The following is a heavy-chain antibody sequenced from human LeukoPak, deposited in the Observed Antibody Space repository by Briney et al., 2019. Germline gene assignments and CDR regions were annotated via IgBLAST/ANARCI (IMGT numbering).Heavy chain of an antibody. D-gene: IGHD1-26*01. Sequence: GGSLRLSCAASGFTFSSYWMHWVRQAPGKGLVWVSRIKSDGSNTNYADSVKGRFTISRDNAKNSLYLQMNSLRAEDTALYYCAKDSGSSLMSPTDYWGQGTLVTVSS. CDR2: IKSDGSNT. V-gene: IGHV3-74*01. CDR3: AKDSGSSLMSPTDY. CDR1: GFTFSSYW. J-gene: IGHJ4*02.